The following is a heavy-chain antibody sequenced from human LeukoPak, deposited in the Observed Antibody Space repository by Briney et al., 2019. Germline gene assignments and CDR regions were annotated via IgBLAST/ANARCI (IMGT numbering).Heavy chain of an antibody. CDR1: GYTFTGYY. V-gene: IGHV1-2*04. Sequence: ASVKVSCKASGYTFTGYYMHWVRQAPGQGLEWMGWINPNSGGTNYAQKFQGWVTMTRDTSISTAYMELSRLRSDDTAVYYCARSMDYLGYCSGGSCYSQSYYYYYMDVWGKGTTVTVSS. CDR3: ARSMDYLGYCSGGSCYSQSYYYYYMDV. D-gene: IGHD2-15*01. J-gene: IGHJ6*03. CDR2: INPNSGGT.